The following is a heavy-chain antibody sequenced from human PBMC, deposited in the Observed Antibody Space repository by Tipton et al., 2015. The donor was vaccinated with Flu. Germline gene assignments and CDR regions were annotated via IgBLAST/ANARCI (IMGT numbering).Heavy chain of an antibody. CDR3: AGGSAGTQGK. Sequence: GSLRLSCAAASGFTFDWMHWVRQAPGKGLECVSRINSDAAIRNYADSVKGRFTISRDDANNTLYLQMNSLRVEDTAVYFCAGGSAGTQGKWGQGTLVTVSS. V-gene: IGHV3-74*01. J-gene: IGHJ4*02. D-gene: IGHD1-7*01. CDR2: INSDAAIR. CDR1: GFTFDW.